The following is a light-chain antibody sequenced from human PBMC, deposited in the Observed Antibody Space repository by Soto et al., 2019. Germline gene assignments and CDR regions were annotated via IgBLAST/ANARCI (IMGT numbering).Light chain of an antibody. J-gene: IGLJ1*01. CDR1: SNDVGGYNY. CDR2: GVS. V-gene: IGLV2-14*01. Sequence: QSVLTQPGSVSGSPGQSITISCTGTSNDVGGYNYVSWYQQHPGKAPKLMIYGVSNRPSGVYNRFSGSKSGNTASLTISGLQAEDEADYYCSSYTSTNTLDVFGTGTKVTVL. CDR3: SSYTSTNTLDV.